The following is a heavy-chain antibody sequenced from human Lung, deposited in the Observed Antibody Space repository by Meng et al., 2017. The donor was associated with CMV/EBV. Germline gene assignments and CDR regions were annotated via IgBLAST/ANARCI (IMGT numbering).Heavy chain of an antibody. V-gene: IGHV3-21*01. D-gene: IGHD1-7*01. CDR1: GFTFSSYT. CDR2: ISGFSDYI. CDR3: ARAPGIGGTTGVY. J-gene: IGHJ1*01. Sequence: GEXXKISCEVSGFTFSSYTMNWVRQAPGKGLEWVSSISGFSDYIHYADSVKGRFTISRDNAKNSLYLQMNSLRAEDTAVYYCARAPGIGGTTGVYWGQGTXVTVSS.